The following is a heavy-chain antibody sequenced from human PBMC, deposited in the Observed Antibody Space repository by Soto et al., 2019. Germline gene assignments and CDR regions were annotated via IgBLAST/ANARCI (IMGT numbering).Heavy chain of an antibody. D-gene: IGHD3-10*01. CDR1: GGSISSYY. J-gene: IGHJ6*02. V-gene: IGHV4-59*12. Sequence: PSETLSLTCTVSGGSISSYYWSWIRQPPGKGLKWIGYIYYSGSTNYNPSLKSRVTISVDTSKNQFSLKLSSVTAADTAVYYCAREEIWFGELSRAPYHYDGMDVWSQGTTVTVSS. CDR3: AREEIWFGELSRAPYHYDGMDV. CDR2: IYYSGST.